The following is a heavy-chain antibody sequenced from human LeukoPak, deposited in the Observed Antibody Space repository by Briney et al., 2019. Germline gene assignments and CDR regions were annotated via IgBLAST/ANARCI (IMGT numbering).Heavy chain of an antibody. D-gene: IGHD3-10*01. CDR2: IKTSGST. V-gene: IGHV4-4*07. Sequence: PSETLSLTCTVSGGSISTYYWGWIRQPVGKGLEWIGHIKTSGSTHYNPSLRSRITMSVDTSKNQFSLNLSSVTAADTAVYYCAKVAKYYYGSETYFFFEDWGQGTLVTVSS. CDR1: GGSISTYY. J-gene: IGHJ4*02. CDR3: AKVAKYYYGSETYFFFED.